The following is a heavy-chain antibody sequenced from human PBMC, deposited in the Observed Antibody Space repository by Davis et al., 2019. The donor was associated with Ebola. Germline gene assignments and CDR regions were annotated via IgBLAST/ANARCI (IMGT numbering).Heavy chain of an antibody. CDR3: ARPPPQEDYFDY. J-gene: IGHJ4*02. CDR2: IYTSGST. V-gene: IGHV4-59*10. CDR1: GGSFRGFS. Sequence: PSETLSLTCAVYGGSFRGFSWTWIRQSAGKGLEWIGHIYTSGSTNYNPSLKSRVTMSVDMSKNQFSLKLSSVTAADTAVYYCARPPPQEDYFDYWGQGILVTVPS.